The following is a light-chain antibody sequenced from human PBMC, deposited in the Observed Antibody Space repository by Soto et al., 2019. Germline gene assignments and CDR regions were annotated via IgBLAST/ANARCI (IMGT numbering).Light chain of an antibody. CDR3: QQRTPWPT. V-gene: IGKV3-11*01. Sequence: IGLTMKPTTLVTSTLYTATVSCRASQSVSSYLAWYQQTPGQAPRLLIYEASNRATGIPARFSGSGSGTDFTLTISSLEPEDIAVYYCQQRTPWPTFGHGRRLEI. CDR2: EAS. CDR1: QSVSSY. J-gene: IGKJ5*01.